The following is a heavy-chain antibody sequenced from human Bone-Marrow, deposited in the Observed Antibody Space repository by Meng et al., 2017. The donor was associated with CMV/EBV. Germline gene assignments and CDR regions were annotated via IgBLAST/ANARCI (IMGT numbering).Heavy chain of an antibody. Sequence: GESLKISCAASGFTVSSNEMSWVRQAPGKGLEWVSSISGGSTYYADSRKGRFTISRDNSKNTLHLQMNSLRAEDTAVYYCARDFTVVTPGDYWGQGTLVTVSS. CDR2: ISGGST. J-gene: IGHJ4*02. CDR1: GFTVSSNE. D-gene: IGHD4-23*01. CDR3: ARDFTVVTPGDY. V-gene: IGHV3-38-3*01.